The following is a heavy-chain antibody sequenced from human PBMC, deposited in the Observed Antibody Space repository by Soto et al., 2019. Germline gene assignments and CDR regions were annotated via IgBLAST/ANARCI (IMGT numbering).Heavy chain of an antibody. CDR3: AGRRDGYNSDKSYFDY. V-gene: IGHV4-39*01. CDR1: GGSISSSSYY. CDR2: IYYSGST. D-gene: IGHD5-12*01. Sequence: SETLSLTCTVSGGSISSSSYYWGWIRQPPGKGLEWIGSIYYSGSTYYNPSLKSRVTISVDTSKNQFSLKLSSVTAADTAVYYCAGRRDGYNSDKSYFDYWGQGTLVTVSS. J-gene: IGHJ4*02.